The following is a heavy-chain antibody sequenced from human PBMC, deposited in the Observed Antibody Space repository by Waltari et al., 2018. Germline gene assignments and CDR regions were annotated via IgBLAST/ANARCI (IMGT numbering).Heavy chain of an antibody. Sequence: QVHLQESAPGLVKPSETLSLTCTVAGASLTTGGFYWGWVHQRPGKGLEWIGYVYYDGESFYSPSLTSRIVISLDKTKNQFSLNLGSVTAADTATYFCVRATAGAASPFDYWGKGTLVTVSS. CDR3: VRATAGAASPFDY. CDR2: VYYDGES. V-gene: IGHV4-31*03. CDR1: GASLTTGGFY. J-gene: IGHJ4*02. D-gene: IGHD6-19*01.